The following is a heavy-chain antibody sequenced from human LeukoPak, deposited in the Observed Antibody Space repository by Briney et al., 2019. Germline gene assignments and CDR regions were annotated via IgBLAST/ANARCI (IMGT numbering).Heavy chain of an antibody. Sequence: GGPLRISCAASGFTFRCYGMHWVRQAPGKGLDWVAVISYDGSNKYYADSVKGRFTISRDNSKNTLYLQMNSLRAEDTAVYYCAKGYDSSGYYNIDYWGQGTLVTVSS. D-gene: IGHD3-22*01. J-gene: IGHJ4*02. CDR2: ISYDGSNK. V-gene: IGHV3-30*18. CDR1: GFTFRCYG. CDR3: AKGYDSSGYYNIDY.